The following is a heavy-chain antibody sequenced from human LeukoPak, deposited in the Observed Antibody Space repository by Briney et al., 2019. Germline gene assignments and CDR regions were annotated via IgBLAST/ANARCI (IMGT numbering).Heavy chain of an antibody. Sequence: ASVKVSCKASGYTFKNYDINWVRQAPGQGPEWMAWMNPNNDNAGSAQKFQGRVTMTRDTSINTAYMELSSLRSDDTGVYYCARAAAGGDDPFDVWGQGSLIIVSS. D-gene: IGHD6-25*01. CDR2: MNPNNDNA. CDR3: ARAAAGGDDPFDV. V-gene: IGHV1-8*01. J-gene: IGHJ3*01. CDR1: GYTFKNYD.